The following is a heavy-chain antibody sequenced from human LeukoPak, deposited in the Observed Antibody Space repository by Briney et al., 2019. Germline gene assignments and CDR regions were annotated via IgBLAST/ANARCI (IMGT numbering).Heavy chain of an antibody. CDR1: GFTFSDYY. Sequence: ARGSLRLSCAASGFTFSDYYMSWIRQTPEKGLEWISYISNSGSAIYYADSVKGRFTTSRDNSKNSLYLQLNSLRDVDTAVYFCARDRLPYYDTSGESSTDYWGRGILVTVSS. V-gene: IGHV3-11*01. D-gene: IGHD3-22*01. CDR3: ARDRLPYYDTSGESSTDY. CDR2: ISNSGSAI. J-gene: IGHJ4*02.